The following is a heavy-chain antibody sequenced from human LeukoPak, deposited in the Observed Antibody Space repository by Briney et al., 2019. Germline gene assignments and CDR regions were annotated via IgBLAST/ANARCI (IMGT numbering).Heavy chain of an antibody. CDR2: IKSKTDGGTT. J-gene: IGHJ4*02. D-gene: IGHD6-13*01. Sequence: GGSLRLSCAASGFTFSNAWMSWVRQAPGKGLEWVGRIKSKTDGGTTDYAAPVKGRFTISRDGSKNTLYLQMNSLKTEDTAVYYCLKYSSTWYGFGYWGQGTLVTVSS. CDR1: GFTFSNAW. CDR3: LKYSSTWYGFGY. V-gene: IGHV3-15*01.